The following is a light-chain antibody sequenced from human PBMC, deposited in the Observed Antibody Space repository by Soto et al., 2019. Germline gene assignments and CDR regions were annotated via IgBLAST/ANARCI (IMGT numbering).Light chain of an antibody. J-gene: IGLJ2*01. CDR2: EVT. V-gene: IGLV2-8*01. CDR1: SNNY. CDR3: NSYAGNNNVL. Sequence: QSALTQPPSASGSLGQSVTISCTGFSNNYVSWYQQHPGKAPKLMIYEVTKRPSGVPDRFSGSKSGDTASLTVSGLQAEDEADYYCNSYAGNNNVLFGGGTKLTV.